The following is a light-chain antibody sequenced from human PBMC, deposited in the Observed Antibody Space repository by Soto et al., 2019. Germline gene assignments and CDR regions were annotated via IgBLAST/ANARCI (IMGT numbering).Light chain of an antibody. Sequence: LTQPASLSDSPGQSITISCIGTSSDICAFNHVSWNQQHPGKAPKLIIYDVINRPSGVSNRFSGSKTGNTASLIISGLQAEDEADYYCSSYTSSSSYVFGSGTKVTVL. V-gene: IGLV2-14*03. CDR1: SSDICAFNH. CDR2: DVI. CDR3: SSYTSSSSYV. J-gene: IGLJ1*01.